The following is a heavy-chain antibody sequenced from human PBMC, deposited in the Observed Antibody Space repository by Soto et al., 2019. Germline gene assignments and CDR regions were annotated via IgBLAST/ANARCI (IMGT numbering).Heavy chain of an antibody. D-gene: IGHD3-22*01. CDR2: IIPIFGTA. V-gene: IGHV1-69*06. J-gene: IGHJ4*02. CDR1: GGTFSSYA. Sequence: QVQLVQSGAEVKKPGSSVKVSCKASGGTFSSYAISWVRQAPGQGLEWMGGIIPIFGTANYAQKFQGRVTITADKSTSTAYMELNSLRSEETAVYYCATDYDSSGYSKYYFDYWGQGTLVTVSS. CDR3: ATDYDSSGYSKYYFDY.